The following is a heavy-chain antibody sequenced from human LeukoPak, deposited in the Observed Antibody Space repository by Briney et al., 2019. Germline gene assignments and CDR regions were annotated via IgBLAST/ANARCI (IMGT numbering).Heavy chain of an antibody. V-gene: IGHV4-34*01. CDR2: INHSGIT. Sequence: SETLSLTCALYGGSLSGYYWGWIRQPPGKGLEWIGEINHSGITNYNPSLKSRVTISVDTSKKQFSVRLTSVTAADTAVYYCARGSSAWPARFDYWGQGTLVTVSS. CDR1: GGSLSGYY. J-gene: IGHJ4*02. D-gene: IGHD6-25*01. CDR3: ARGSSAWPARFDY.